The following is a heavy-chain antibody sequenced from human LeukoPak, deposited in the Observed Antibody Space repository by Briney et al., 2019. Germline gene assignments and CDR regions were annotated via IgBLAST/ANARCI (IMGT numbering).Heavy chain of an antibody. CDR3: AKDGRYYDSSGYYWSYFDY. V-gene: IGHV3-23*01. CDR2: ISGSGGST. D-gene: IGHD3-22*01. CDR1: GFTFSSYA. J-gene: IGHJ4*02. Sequence: PGGSPRLSCAASGFTFSSYAMSWVRQAPGKGLEWVSAISGSGGSTYYADSVKGRFTISRDNSKNTLYLQMNSLRAEDTAVYYCAKDGRYYDSSGYYWSYFDYWGQGTLVTVSS.